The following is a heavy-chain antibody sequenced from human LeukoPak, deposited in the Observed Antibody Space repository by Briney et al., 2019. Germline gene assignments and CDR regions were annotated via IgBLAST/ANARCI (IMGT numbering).Heavy chain of an antibody. Sequence: PSETLSLTCTVSGGSISSYYWSWIRQPPGRGLEYIGYIYYSGNTNSNPSLNSRVTISVDTSKNQFSLKLSSVTAADTAVYYCASGETSGYDSFFVFWGQGTLVTVSS. CDR3: ASGETSGYDSFFVF. CDR1: GGSISSYY. CDR2: IYYSGNT. J-gene: IGHJ4*02. V-gene: IGHV4-59*12. D-gene: IGHD5-12*01.